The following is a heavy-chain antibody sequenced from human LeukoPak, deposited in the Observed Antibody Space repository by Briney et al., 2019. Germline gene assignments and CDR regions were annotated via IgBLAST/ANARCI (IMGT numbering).Heavy chain of an antibody. J-gene: IGHJ6*02. CDR1: GFTFNTYA. V-gene: IGHV3-33*01. D-gene: IGHD2-15*01. Sequence: GKSLRLSCAASGFTFNTYAIHWVRQAPGKGLEWVAVIWYDGSNKYYADSVRGRFTISRDNSKNTLYLQMNSLRADDTAIYYCVRDPSCSGGGCYYYYGMDVWGQGTMVTVSS. CDR3: VRDPSCSGGGCYYYYGMDV. CDR2: IWYDGSNK.